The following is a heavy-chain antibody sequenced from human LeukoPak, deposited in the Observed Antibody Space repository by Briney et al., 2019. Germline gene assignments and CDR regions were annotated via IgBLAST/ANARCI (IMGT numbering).Heavy chain of an antibody. CDR2: ISSSSSYI. J-gene: IGHJ6*02. D-gene: IGHD3-3*01. CDR1: GFTFSSYA. V-gene: IGHV3-21*01. CDR3: ARTPNAFHYYDFWSGYYSHYYYGMDV. Sequence: GGSLRLSCAASGFTFSSYAMSWVRQAPGKGLEWVSSISSSSSYIYYADSVKGRFTISRDNAKNSLYLQMNSLRAEDTAVYYCARTPNAFHYYDFWSGYYSHYYYGMDVWGQGTTVTVSS.